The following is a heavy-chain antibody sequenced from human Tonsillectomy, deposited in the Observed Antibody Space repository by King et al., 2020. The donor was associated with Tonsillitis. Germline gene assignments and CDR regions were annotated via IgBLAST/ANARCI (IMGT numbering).Heavy chain of an antibody. CDR1: GFTFSSYW. CDR3: ARADYYDSSGYPSVDYYYYGMDV. CDR2: INSDGSST. J-gene: IGHJ6*02. Sequence: VQLVESGGGLVQPGGSLRLSCAASGFTFSSYWMHWVRQAPGKGLVWVSRINSDGSSTSYADPVKGRFTISRDNAKNTLYLQRNSLRAEDTAVYYCARADYYDSSGYPSVDYYYYGMDVWGQGTTVTVSS. V-gene: IGHV3-74*01. D-gene: IGHD3-22*01.